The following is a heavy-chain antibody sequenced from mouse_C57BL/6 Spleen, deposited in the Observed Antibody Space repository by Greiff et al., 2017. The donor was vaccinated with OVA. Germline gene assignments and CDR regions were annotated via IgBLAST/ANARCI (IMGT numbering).Heavy chain of an antibody. CDR2: ISDGGSYT. J-gene: IGHJ2*01. V-gene: IGHV5-4*01. CDR3: AREGDYGPFDY. D-gene: IGHD2-4*01. CDR1: GFTFSSYA. Sequence: EVQVEESGGGLVKPGGSLKLSCAASGFTFSSYAMSWVRQTPEKRLEWVATISDGGSYTYYPDNVKGRFTISRDNAKNNLYLQMSHLKSEDTAMYYCAREGDYGPFDYWGQGTTLTVSS.